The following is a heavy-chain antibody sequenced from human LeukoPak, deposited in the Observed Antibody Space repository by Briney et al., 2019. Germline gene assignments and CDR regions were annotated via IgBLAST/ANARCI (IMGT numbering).Heavy chain of an antibody. J-gene: IGHJ4*02. CDR2: INPNSGDT. CDR1: GYTFSGDY. D-gene: IGHD6-6*01. Sequence: GASVKVSCKASGYTFSGDYMHWVRQAPEQGLEWMGWINPNSGDTNYAQKFQGRVTMTRDTSISTAYMELKRLRSDDTAVYYCARDGIGARPLGYWGQGTLVTVSS. CDR3: ARDGIGARPLGY. V-gene: IGHV1-2*02.